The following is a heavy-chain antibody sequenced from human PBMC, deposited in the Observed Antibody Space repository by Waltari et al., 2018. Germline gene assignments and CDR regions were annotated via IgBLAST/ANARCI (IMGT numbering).Heavy chain of an antibody. Sequence: DVQLVESGGGSVPPGGSLRLSWAAFTSTFRSYWMRWVRQGPGKGLEWVANIRHDGDAKDYVDSVKGRFTISRDNAKNSLFLQMNSLKAEDTAVYYCARGGSYINSWGQGTRVTVSS. V-gene: IGHV3-7*04. CDR1: TSTFRSYW. J-gene: IGHJ5*02. D-gene: IGHD3-16*01. CDR2: IRHDGDAK. CDR3: ARGGSYINS.